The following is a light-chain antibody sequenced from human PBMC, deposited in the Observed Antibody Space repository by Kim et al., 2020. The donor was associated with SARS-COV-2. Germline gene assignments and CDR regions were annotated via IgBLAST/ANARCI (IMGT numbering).Light chain of an antibody. CDR1: NIGSKS. CDR2: YDR. J-gene: IGLJ3*02. V-gene: IGLV3-21*04. Sequence: APGKTARITCGGNNIGSKSVHWYQQTPGQAPVLVIYYDRARPSGIPERFSGSNSGNTATLTISRVEAGDEADYYCQVWDSSSVHWVFGGGTQLTVL. CDR3: QVWDSSSVHWV.